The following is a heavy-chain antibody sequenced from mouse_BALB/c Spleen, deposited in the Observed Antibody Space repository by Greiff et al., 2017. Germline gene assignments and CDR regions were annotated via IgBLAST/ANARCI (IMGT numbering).Heavy chain of an antibody. CDR2: IYPGDGDT. J-gene: IGHJ4*01. V-gene: IGHV1-82*01. CDR1: GYAFSSSW. D-gene: IGHD2-14*01. CDR3: ARFRYPYYAMDY. Sequence: QVQLQQSGPELVKPGASVKISCKASGYAFSSSWMNWVKQRPGQGLEWIGRIYPGDGDTNYNGKFKGKATLTADKSSSTAYMQLSSLTSVDSAVYFCARFRYPYYAMDYWGQGTSVTVSS.